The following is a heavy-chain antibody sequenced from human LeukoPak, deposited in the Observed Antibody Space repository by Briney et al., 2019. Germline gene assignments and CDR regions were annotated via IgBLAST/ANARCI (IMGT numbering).Heavy chain of an antibody. CDR2: ISGSSSYI. J-gene: IGHJ6*02. D-gene: IGHD2-15*01. CDR1: GFTFSSYS. V-gene: IGHV3-21*01. CDR3: ARDPLLSPGV. Sequence: PGGSLRLSCAASGFTFSSYSMNWVRQAPGKGLEWVPSISGSSSYIYYADSVKGRFAISRDNAKNSLYLQMNSLRAEDTAVYYCARDPLLSPGVWGQGTTVTVSS.